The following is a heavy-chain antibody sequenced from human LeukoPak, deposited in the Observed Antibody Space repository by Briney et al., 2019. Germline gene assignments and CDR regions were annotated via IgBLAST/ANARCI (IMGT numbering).Heavy chain of an antibody. V-gene: IGHV1-18*01. CDR2: ISAYNGNT. Sequence: ASVKVSCKASGYTFTSYGISWVRQAPGQGLEWMGWISAYNGNTNYAQKLQGRVTMTTDTSTSTAYMELRSLRSEDTAVYYCATKVPREQWLASPEYFQHWGQGTLVTVSS. CDR1: GYTFTSYG. CDR3: ATKVPREQWLASPEYFQH. D-gene: IGHD6-19*01. J-gene: IGHJ1*01.